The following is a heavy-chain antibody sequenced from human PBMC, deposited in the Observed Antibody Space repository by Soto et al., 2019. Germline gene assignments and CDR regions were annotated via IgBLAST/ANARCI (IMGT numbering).Heavy chain of an antibody. V-gene: IGHV3-30*18. J-gene: IGHJ4*02. CDR1: GFTFSSYG. Sequence: QVQLVESGGGVVQPGRSLRLSCAASGFTFSSYGMHWVRQAPGKGLEWVAVISYDGSNKYYADSVKGRFTISRDNSKNTLYLQMNSLRAEDTAVYYRAKDRTRYGSGSLNYFDYWGQGTLVTVSS. CDR3: AKDRTRYGSGSLNYFDY. D-gene: IGHD3-10*01. CDR2: ISYDGSNK.